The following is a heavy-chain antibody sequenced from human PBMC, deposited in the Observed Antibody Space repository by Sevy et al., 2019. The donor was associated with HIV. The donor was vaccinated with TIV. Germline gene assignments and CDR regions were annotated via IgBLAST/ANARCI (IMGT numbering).Heavy chain of an antibody. CDR1: GASINSGNYY. D-gene: IGHD3-10*01. CDR3: ARERVGLDVVRGVRQWFDP. Sequence: SETLSLTCTVSGASINSGNYYWSWIRQPAGKGLEWLGRVHTSGDTNSNPSLKSRATISMATSKNQFSLKLSSVTAADTAVYYCARERVGLDVVRGVRQWFDPWGQGTLVTVSS. CDR2: VHTSGDT. J-gene: IGHJ5*02. V-gene: IGHV4-61*02.